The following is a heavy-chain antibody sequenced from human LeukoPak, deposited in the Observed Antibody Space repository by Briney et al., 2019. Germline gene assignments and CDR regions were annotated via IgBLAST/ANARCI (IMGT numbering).Heavy chain of an antibody. CDR2: ISSSSSTI. CDR3: ARSGAAITIFGVGPTYYFDY. V-gene: IGHV3-48*01. CDR1: GFTFSSYS. Sequence: GGSLRLSCAASGFTFSSYSMNWVRQAPGKGLEWVSYISSSSSTIYYADSVKGRFTISRDNAKNSLYLQMNSLRAEDTAVYYCARSGAAITIFGVGPTYYFDYWGQGTLVTVSS. J-gene: IGHJ4*02. D-gene: IGHD3-3*01.